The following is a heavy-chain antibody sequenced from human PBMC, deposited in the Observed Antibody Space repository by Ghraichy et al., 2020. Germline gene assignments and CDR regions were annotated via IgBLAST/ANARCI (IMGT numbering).Heavy chain of an antibody. V-gene: IGHV4-34*01. CDR1: GGSFSDYD. J-gene: IGHJ5*02. CDR3: ARVVFSNNWTPVHWFDP. CDR2: INDSGSI. D-gene: IGHD1-1*01. Sequence: SETLSLTCAVYGGSFSDYDWNWIRHPPGTGQEWVGEINDSGSIGYNASLTSRVSISLATSKNKFYLKLSSVTAADTAVYFCARVVFSNNWTPVHWFDPWGQGTMVIVAS.